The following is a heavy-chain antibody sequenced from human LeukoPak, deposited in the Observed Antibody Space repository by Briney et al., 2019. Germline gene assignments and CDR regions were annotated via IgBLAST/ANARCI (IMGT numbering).Heavy chain of an antibody. D-gene: IGHD2-2*02. CDR3: ARDRPPARSKDCSSTSCYIGRDAFDI. Sequence: ASVKVSCKASGYTFTSYYMHWVRQAPGQGLEWMGIINPSGGSTSYAQKFQGRVTMTRDMSTSTVYMELSSLRSEDTAVHYCARDRPPARSKDCSSTSCYIGRDAFDIWGQGTMVTVSS. V-gene: IGHV1-46*01. J-gene: IGHJ3*02. CDR2: INPSGGST. CDR1: GYTFTSYY.